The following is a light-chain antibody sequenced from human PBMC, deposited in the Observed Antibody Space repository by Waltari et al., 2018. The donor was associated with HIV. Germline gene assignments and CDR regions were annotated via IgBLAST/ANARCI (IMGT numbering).Light chain of an antibody. CDR1: SSNIGSNH. Sequence: QSVLTQPPSASGTPGQRVTISRSGSSSNIGSNHESWYQHLPGTAPKLLIYRNNPRPSGVPDRFSGSKSGTSASLAISGLRSEDEGDYHCAAWDDSLSGEVFGGGTKLTVL. J-gene: IGLJ3*02. CDR3: AAWDDSLSGEV. V-gene: IGLV1-47*01. CDR2: RNN.